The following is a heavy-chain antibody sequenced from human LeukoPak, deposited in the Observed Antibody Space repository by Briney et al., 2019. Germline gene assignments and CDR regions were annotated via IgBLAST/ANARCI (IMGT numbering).Heavy chain of an antibody. V-gene: IGHV3-15*01. D-gene: IGHD3-22*01. Sequence: PGGSLRLSCAASGFTFSKAWMSWVRQAPGRGLAWVGRIKSKTAGGIIDYAAPVKGRFTISRDDSKNMLYLQMNSLETEDTAVYYCTTYYFDASGYYSDFHYWGQGTLVTVSS. CDR3: TTYYFDASGYYSDFHY. CDR2: IKSKTAGGII. CDR1: GFTFSKAW. J-gene: IGHJ4*02.